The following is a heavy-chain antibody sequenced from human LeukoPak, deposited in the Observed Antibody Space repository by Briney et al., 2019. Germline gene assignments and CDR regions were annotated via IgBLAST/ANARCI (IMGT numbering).Heavy chain of an antibody. CDR3: VRDWEHYHFDS. CDR2: ISGVGSGR. D-gene: IGHD1-26*01. Sequence: GGSLRLSSAPSGFRFSDYNIRWGRHALGGGVVWVSRISGVGSGRSYADSVKGRFTISRDNARNMVYLQMNSLRVEDTAMYYCVRDWEHYHFDSWGRGTLVTVSS. V-gene: IGHV3-74*01. J-gene: IGHJ5*01. CDR1: GFRFSDYN.